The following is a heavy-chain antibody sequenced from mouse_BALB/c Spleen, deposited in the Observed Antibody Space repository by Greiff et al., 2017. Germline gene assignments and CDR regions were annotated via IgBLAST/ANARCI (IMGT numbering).Heavy chain of an antibody. CDR1: GFTFSSFG. Sequence: EVKLMESGGGLVQPGGSRKLSCAASGFTFSSFGMHWVRQAPEKGLEWVAYISSGSSTIYYADTVKGRFTISRDNPKNTLFLQMTSLRSEDTAMYYCARQSPGAMDYWGQGTSVTVSS. J-gene: IGHJ4*01. CDR2: ISSGSSTI. V-gene: IGHV5-17*02. CDR3: ARQSPGAMDY.